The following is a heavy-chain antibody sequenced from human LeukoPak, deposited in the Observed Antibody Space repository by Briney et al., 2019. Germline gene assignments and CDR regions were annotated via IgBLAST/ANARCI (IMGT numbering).Heavy chain of an antibody. Sequence: ASVTVSFTASGYTFTSYGISWVRQAPGQGLEWMGWISAYNGNTNYAQKLQGRVTMTTDTSTSTAYMELRSLRSDDTAVYYCARDSGSGIAVAGTLWYYYYGMDVWGQGTTVTVSS. J-gene: IGHJ6*02. D-gene: IGHD6-19*01. CDR3: ARDSGSGIAVAGTLWYYYYGMDV. CDR1: GYTFTSYG. V-gene: IGHV1-18*01. CDR2: ISAYNGNT.